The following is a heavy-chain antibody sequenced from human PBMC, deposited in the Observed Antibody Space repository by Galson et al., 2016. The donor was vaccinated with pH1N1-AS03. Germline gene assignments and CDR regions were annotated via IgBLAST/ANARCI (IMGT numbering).Heavy chain of an antibody. CDR1: GNTFSTDY. J-gene: IGHJ3*01. Sequence: SVKVSCKATGNTFSTDYMHWVRQAPGEGLEWMGVNEPSGGNTRYAQKFQGRVTMTRDTSTSTVHMELSSLRSGDTAVYYCARDNSGWAFDVWGQGTMVTVSS. D-gene: IGHD6-19*01. CDR3: ARDNSGWAFDV. CDR2: NEPSGGNT. V-gene: IGHV1-46*01.